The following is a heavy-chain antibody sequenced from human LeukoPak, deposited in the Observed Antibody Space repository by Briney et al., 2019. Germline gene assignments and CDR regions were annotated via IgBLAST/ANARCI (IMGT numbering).Heavy chain of an antibody. D-gene: IGHD1-26*01. CDR2: ISHDSGAI. J-gene: IGHJ4*02. CDR1: GFTFSSYE. Sequence: GGSLRLSCAASGFTFSSYEMNWVRQAPGKGLEWISFISHDSGAIYYADSVKGRFTIARDNAKNSLSLQLNSLRDDDTAVYYCARITRTGSGSFQIDHWGQGTLVTVSS. CDR3: ARITRTGSGSFQIDH. V-gene: IGHV3-48*02.